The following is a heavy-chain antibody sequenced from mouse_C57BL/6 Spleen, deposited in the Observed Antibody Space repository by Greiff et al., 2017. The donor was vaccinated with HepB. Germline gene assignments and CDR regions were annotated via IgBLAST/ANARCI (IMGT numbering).Heavy chain of an antibody. D-gene: IGHD2-1*01. CDR2: FHPYNDDT. CDR3: ARRGIYYGNYGFDYYAMDY. Sequence: VKLVESGAELVKPGASVKMSCKASGYTFTTYPIEWMKQNHGKSLEWIGNFHPYNDDTKYNEKFKGKATLTVEKSSSTVYLELSRLTSDDSAVYYCARRGIYYGNYGFDYYAMDYWGQGTSVTVSS. V-gene: IGHV1-47*01. CDR1: GYTFTTYP. J-gene: IGHJ4*01.